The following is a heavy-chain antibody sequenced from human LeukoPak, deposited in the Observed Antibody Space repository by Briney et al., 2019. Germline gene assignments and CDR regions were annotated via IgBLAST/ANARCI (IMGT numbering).Heavy chain of an antibody. J-gene: IGHJ4*02. CDR3: ARDSKMGLDY. CDR1: GFTFSSYS. V-gene: IGHV3-21*01. Sequence: GGSLRLSCTASGFTFSSYSMNWVRQAPGKGLEWVSSISSGSSYIYYADSVKGRFTISRDNANNSLYLQMNSLRAEDTAVYYCARDSKMGLDYWGQGTLVTVSS. CDR2: ISSGSSYI. D-gene: IGHD5-24*01.